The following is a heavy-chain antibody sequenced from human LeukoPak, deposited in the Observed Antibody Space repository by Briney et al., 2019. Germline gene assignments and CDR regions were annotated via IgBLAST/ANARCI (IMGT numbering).Heavy chain of an antibody. CDR3: ARDLVTVTKGFDI. D-gene: IGHD4-17*01. CDR2: ISYIGNT. CDR1: ADSFSSHY. J-gene: IGHJ3*02. V-gene: IGHV4-59*11. Sequence: PSETLSLTCAVSADSFSSHYWTWIRQSPGKGLEWIGYISYIGNTNYNPSFKSRVTISIDTSKNQFSLKLRSVTAADTAVYYCARDLVTVTKGFDIWGQGTMVSVSS.